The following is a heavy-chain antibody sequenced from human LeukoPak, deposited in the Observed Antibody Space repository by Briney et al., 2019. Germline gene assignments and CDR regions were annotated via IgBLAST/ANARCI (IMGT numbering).Heavy chain of an antibody. D-gene: IGHD3-10*01. J-gene: IGHJ6*02. Sequence: SETLSLTCTVSGGSISSGGYYWSWIRQHPGKGLEWIGYIYYSGSTYYNPSLKSRVTISVDTSKNQFSLKPSSVTAADTAVYYCARDQRGDSGSYLPYGMDVWGQGTTVTVSS. CDR2: IYYSGST. CDR3: ARDQRGDSGSYLPYGMDV. CDR1: GGSISSGGYY. V-gene: IGHV4-31*03.